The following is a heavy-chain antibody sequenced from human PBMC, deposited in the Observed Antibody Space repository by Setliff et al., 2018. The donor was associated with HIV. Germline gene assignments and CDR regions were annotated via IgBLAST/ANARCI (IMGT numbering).Heavy chain of an antibody. CDR3: VIRRNFDWLSQPGPFDE. CDR1: GASITTGKL. CDR2: ISESGST. Sequence: TLSLTCVVSGASITTGKLWTWVRQAPGKRPQWIGEISESGSTNYNPSLKSRVTMSVDTSKNQFSLNLKSMTAADTAVYYCVIRRNFDWLSQPGPFDEWGQGTLVTSPQ. D-gene: IGHD3-9*01. V-gene: IGHV4-4*02. J-gene: IGHJ4*02.